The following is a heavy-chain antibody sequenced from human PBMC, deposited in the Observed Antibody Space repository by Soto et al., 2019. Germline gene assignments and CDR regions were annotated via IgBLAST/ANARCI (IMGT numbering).Heavy chain of an antibody. Sequence: PGGSLRLSCAASGFTFSSYAMHWVRQAPGKGLEWVAVISYDGSNKYYADSVKGRFTISRDNSKNTLYLQMNSLRAEDTAVYYCARDMDDYGSGSYYNYYFDDWGQGTLVPVSS. J-gene: IGHJ4*02. CDR2: ISYDGSNK. CDR3: ARDMDDYGSGSYYNYYFDD. V-gene: IGHV3-30-3*01. CDR1: GFTFSSYA. D-gene: IGHD3-10*01.